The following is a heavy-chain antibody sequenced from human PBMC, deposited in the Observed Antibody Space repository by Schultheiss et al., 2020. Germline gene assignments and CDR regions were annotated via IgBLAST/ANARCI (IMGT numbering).Heavy chain of an antibody. V-gene: IGHV3-23*01. CDR1: GFTFSSYA. J-gene: IGHJ4*02. Sequence: GGSLRLSCAASGFTFSSYAMSWVRQAPGKGLEWVSAISGSGGSTYYADSVKGRFTISRDNSKNTLYLQMDSLRAEDTAVYYCVAGRQYVWGSYRPEKFDYWGQGNLVTVSS. CDR2: ISGSGGST. CDR3: VAGRQYVWGSYRPEKFDY. D-gene: IGHD3-16*02.